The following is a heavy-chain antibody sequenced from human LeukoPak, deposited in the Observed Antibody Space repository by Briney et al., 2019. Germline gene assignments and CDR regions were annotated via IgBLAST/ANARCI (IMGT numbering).Heavy chain of an antibody. D-gene: IGHD5-12*01. CDR2: IDWDDDK. V-gene: IGHV2-70*04. CDR3: ARSRGYSGYDYAKFYFDY. Sequence: SGPALVKPTQTLTLSCTFSGFSLSTSGMRVSWIRQPPGKALEWLARIDWDDDKFYNTSLKTRLTISKDTSNNQVVLIMTNMDPVDTATYYCARSRGYSGYDYAKFYFDYWGQGTLVTVSS. J-gene: IGHJ4*02. CDR1: GFSLSTSGMR.